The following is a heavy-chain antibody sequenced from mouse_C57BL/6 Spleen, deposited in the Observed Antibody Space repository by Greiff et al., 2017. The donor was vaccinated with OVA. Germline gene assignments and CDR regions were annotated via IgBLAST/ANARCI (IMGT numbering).Heavy chain of an antibody. CDR2: IWSGGST. V-gene: IGHV2-2*01. CDR1: GFALTSYG. CDR3: ARKMTTVVATDYAMDY. D-gene: IGHD1-1*01. J-gene: IGHJ4*01. Sequence: VMLVESGPGLVQPSQSLSITCTVSGFALTSYGVHWVRQSPGKGLEWLGVIWSGGSTDYNAAFISRLSISKDNAKSQVFFKMNSLQADDTAIYYCARKMTTVVATDYAMDYWGQGTSVTVSS.